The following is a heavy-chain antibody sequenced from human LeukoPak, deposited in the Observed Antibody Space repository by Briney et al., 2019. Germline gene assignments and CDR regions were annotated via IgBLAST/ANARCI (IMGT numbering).Heavy chain of an antibody. Sequence: VASVKVSCKVSGYTLTELSMHWVRQAPGKGLEWMGGFDPEDGETIYAQKFQGRVTMTEDTSTDTAYMELSSLRSEDTAVYYCATSMVRPDAFDIWGQGTMVTVSS. CDR2: FDPEDGET. CDR3: ATSMVRPDAFDI. J-gene: IGHJ3*02. D-gene: IGHD3-10*01. CDR1: GYTLTELS. V-gene: IGHV1-24*01.